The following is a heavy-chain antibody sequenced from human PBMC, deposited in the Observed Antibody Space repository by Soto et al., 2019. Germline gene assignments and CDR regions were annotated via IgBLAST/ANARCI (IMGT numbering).Heavy chain of an antibody. CDR3: VWPYYSISWFTFDS. V-gene: IGHV3-11*01. CDR2: IDSGDGTT. Sequence: GGSLRLSCTGSGFDFGDYYMSWIRQAPGKGLEWVSYIDSGDGTTYYTDSVKGRFTISRDNAKKTVYLQMSRLRVEDTALYYCVWPYYSISWFTFDSWGQGTLVTVSS. CDR1: GFDFGDYY. D-gene: IGHD3-10*01. J-gene: IGHJ4*02.